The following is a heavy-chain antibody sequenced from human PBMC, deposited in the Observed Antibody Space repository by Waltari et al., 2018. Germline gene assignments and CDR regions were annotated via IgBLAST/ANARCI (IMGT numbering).Heavy chain of an antibody. V-gene: IGHV4-34*01. J-gene: IGHJ4*02. D-gene: IGHD5-18*01. CDR3: ARGSSSYGYVSVGY. CDR1: GGSFSGYY. Sequence: QVQLQQWGAGLLKPSETLSLTCAVYGGSFSGYYRSWTRQPPGKGREWIGEINNSGSTNYNPSLKSRVTISVDTSKNQFSLKLSSVTAADTAVYYCARGSSSYGYVSVGYWGQGTLVTVSS. CDR2: INNSGST.